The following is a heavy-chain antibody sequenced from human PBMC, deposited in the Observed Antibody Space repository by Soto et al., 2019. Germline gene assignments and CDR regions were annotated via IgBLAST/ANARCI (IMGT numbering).Heavy chain of an antibody. CDR1: GFTFSSYS. J-gene: IGHJ4*02. CDR3: SRGSSNWAYYFDF. CDR2: ITSIGTTV. D-gene: IGHD6-13*01. V-gene: IGHV3-48*02. Sequence: EVHLVESGGGLVQPGGSLRLSCAASGFTFSSYSLNWVRQAPGKGREWGSYITSIGTTVCYADSVRGRFTISRDNAKNSLYLQMNSLRDDDTAVYYCSRGSSNWAYYFDFWGQGTLVTVSS.